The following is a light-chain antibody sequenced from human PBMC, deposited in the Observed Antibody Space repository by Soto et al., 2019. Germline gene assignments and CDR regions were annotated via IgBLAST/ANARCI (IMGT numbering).Light chain of an antibody. CDR3: QQLWTYPLT. J-gene: IGKJ4*01. CDR2: AAS. Sequence: DTQLTQSPSFLSASVGDRVTIACRASQDVSRSVGWYQQKPGTAPKLLISAASTLNSGVPSRFSGSGSGTDFTLTISSLQPEDFATYYCQQLWTYPLTFGGGTKLEIK. CDR1: QDVSRS. V-gene: IGKV1-9*01.